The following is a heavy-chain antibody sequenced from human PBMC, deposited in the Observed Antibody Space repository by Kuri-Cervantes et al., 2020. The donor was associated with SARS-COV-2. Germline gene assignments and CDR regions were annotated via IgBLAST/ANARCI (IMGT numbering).Heavy chain of an antibody. Sequence: SVKVSCKASGGTFSTYAINWVRQAPGQGLEWVGGIIPLFGTPNYAQKFQGRVTITADESTSTAYMELSSLRSEDTAVYYCTFTPYYYDSSGYYYYYGMDVWDQGTTVTVSS. V-gene: IGHV1-69*13. CDR2: IIPLFGTP. CDR1: GGTFSTYA. J-gene: IGHJ6*02. D-gene: IGHD3-22*01. CDR3: TFTPYYYDSSGYYYYYGMDV.